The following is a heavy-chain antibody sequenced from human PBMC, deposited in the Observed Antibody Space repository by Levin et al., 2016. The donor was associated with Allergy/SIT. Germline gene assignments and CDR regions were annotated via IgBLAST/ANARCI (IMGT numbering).Heavy chain of an antibody. CDR3: ARTMRWLQSGRFDY. V-gene: IGHV4-61*02. Sequence: SETLSLTCTVSGGSISSGSYYWSWIRQPAGKGLEWIGRIYTSGSTNYNPSLKSRVTISVDTSKNQFSLKLSSVTAADTAVYYCARTMRWLQSGRFDYWGQGTLVTVSS. J-gene: IGHJ4*02. CDR2: IYTSGST. CDR1: GGSISSGSYY. D-gene: IGHD5-24*01.